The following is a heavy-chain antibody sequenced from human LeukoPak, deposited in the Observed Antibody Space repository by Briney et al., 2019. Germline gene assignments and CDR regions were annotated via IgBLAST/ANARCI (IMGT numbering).Heavy chain of an antibody. CDR2: IIPIFGTA. D-gene: IGHD3-10*01. CDR3: ARALITMVRGVIISDYYYMDV. V-gene: IGHV1-69*13. Sequence: SVKVSCKASGYTFTSYAISWVRQAPGQGLEWMGGIIPIFGTANYAQKFQGRVTITADESTSTAYMELSSLRSEDTAVYYCARALITMVRGVIISDYYYMDVWGKGTTVTVSS. J-gene: IGHJ6*03. CDR1: GYTFTSYA.